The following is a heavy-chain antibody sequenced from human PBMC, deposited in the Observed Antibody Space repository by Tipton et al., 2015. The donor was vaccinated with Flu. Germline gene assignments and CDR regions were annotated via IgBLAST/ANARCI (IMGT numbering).Heavy chain of an antibody. CDR2: IKQDGSEK. CDR3: ARDSPMILVVTTDAFDI. V-gene: IGHV3-7*01. J-gene: IGHJ3*02. D-gene: IGHD3-22*01. CDR1: GFTFSSYW. Sequence: GSLRLSCAASGFTFSSYWMSWVRQAPGKGLEWVANIKQDGSEKYYVDSVKGRFTISRDNAKNSLYLQMNSLRAEDTAVYYCARDSPMILVVTTDAFDIWGQGTMVTVSS.